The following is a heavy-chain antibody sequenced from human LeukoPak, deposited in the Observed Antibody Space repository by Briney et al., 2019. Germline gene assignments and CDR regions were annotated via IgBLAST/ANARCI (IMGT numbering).Heavy chain of an antibody. J-gene: IGHJ5*02. Sequence: GESLKISCKGSGYSFTSYWIGWVRQMPGKGLEWMGIIYPGDSDTRYSPSFQGQVTISADESISTAYLQWSSLKASDTAMYYCARPNLYCSSTSCYEAAWFDPWGQGTLVTVSS. D-gene: IGHD2-2*01. CDR2: IYPGDSDT. V-gene: IGHV5-51*01. CDR1: GYSFTSYW. CDR3: ARPNLYCSSTSCYEAAWFDP.